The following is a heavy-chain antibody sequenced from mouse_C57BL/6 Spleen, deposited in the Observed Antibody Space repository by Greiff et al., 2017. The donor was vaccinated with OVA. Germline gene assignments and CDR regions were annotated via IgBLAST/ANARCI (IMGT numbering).Heavy chain of an antibody. V-gene: IGHV1-80*01. Sequence: QVQLQQSGAELVKPGASVKISCKASGYAFSSYWMNWVKQRPGKGLEWIGQIYPGDGDTNYNGKFKGKATLTADKSSSTAYMQLSSLTSEDSAVEFCARLISIDAMDDWGQGTSVTVSS. CDR2: IYPGDGDT. CDR1: GYAFSSYW. J-gene: IGHJ4*01. CDR3: ARLISIDAMDD.